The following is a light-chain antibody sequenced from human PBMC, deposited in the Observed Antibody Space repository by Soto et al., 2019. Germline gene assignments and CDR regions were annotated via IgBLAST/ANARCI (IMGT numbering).Light chain of an antibody. V-gene: IGKV3-20*01. CDR2: GAS. CDR1: QSITSS. J-gene: IGKJ5*01. Sequence: EIVMTQSPGTLPVSTEEGATLSCRASQSITSSLAWYQQKPGQAPRLLIYGASSRATGIPDRFSGSGSGTDFTLTISRLEPEDFAVYYCQQYGSSLITFGQGTRLEIK. CDR3: QQYGSSLIT.